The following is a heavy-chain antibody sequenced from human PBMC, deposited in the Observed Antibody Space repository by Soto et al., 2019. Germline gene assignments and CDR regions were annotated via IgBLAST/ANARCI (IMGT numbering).Heavy chain of an antibody. D-gene: IGHD4-17*01. CDR1: GFTFRTYA. V-gene: IGHV3-23*01. CDR3: AHPRGYGVFDAYDI. J-gene: IGHJ3*02. CDR2: ISANAYNT. Sequence: GGSLRLSCAASGFTFRTYAMSWVRQAPGKGLEWVSAISANAYNTYYADSVKGRFTISRDNSMNALYLQMSSLRIEDTAVYYCAHPRGYGVFDAYDIWGQGTMVTVSS.